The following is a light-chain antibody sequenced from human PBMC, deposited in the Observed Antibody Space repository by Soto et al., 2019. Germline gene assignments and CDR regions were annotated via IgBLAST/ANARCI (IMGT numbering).Light chain of an antibody. J-gene: IGKJ3*01. CDR2: AAS. Sequence: DIQMTQSPSALSASVGDRVTITCRASQNINIYLHWYQQKPGKAPELLIFAASSVRSGVPSRFSGSGSGTEFTLAISSLQPEDVATYYCQQSYTSPPFTFGPGTKADIK. CDR3: QQSYTSPPFT. V-gene: IGKV1-39*01. CDR1: QNINIY.